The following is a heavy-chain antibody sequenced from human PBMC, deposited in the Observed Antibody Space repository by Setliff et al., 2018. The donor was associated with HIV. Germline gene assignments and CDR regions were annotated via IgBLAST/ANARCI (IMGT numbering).Heavy chain of an antibody. CDR1: GGSISSSNW. V-gene: IGHV4-4*02. CDR3: ARVITMVWTTFDP. D-gene: IGHD3-10*01. CDR2: IYHSGST. Sequence: SETLSLTCAVSGGSISSSNWWSWVRQPPGKGLEWIGEIYHSGSTNYNPSLKSRVTISLDKSKNHFSLELRSVTAADTAVYYCARVITMVWTTFDPWGQGTLVTVSS. J-gene: IGHJ5*02.